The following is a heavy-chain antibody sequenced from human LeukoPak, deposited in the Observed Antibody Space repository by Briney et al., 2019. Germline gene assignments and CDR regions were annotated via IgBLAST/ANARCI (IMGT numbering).Heavy chain of an antibody. V-gene: IGHV1-18*01. D-gene: IGHD3-22*01. Sequence: ASVKVSCKASGYTFISYGISWVRQAPGQGLEWMGWISAYNGNTNYAQKLQGRVTMTTDTSTSTAYMELRSLRSDDTAVYYCARDYYDSSGYYLSDYWGQGTLVTVSS. CDR3: ARDYYDSSGYYLSDY. CDR2: ISAYNGNT. J-gene: IGHJ4*02. CDR1: GYTFISYG.